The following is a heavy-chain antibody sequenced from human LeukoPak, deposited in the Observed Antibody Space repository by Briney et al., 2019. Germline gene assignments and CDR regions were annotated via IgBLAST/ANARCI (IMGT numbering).Heavy chain of an antibody. Sequence: GGSLRLSCAASGFTFTNHWMHWVRQAPGMGLVWVSRLPPDELDITYADSVKGRLTVSRDNSKHTVYLQINNLRAEDTAVYYCVGTIASRGSEYWGQGALVTVSS. CDR2: LPPDELDI. J-gene: IGHJ4*02. D-gene: IGHD6-6*01. CDR1: GFTFTNHW. V-gene: IGHV3-74*01. CDR3: VGTIASRGSEY.